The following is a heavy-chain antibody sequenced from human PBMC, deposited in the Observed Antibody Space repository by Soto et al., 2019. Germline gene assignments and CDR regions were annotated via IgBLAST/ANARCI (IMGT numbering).Heavy chain of an antibody. CDR2: TIPISGTA. J-gene: IGHJ2*01. CDR3: ERAGTTPWYGDL. D-gene: IGHD4-17*01. CDR1: GGTFSSYA. V-gene: IGHV1-69*12. Sequence: QVQLVQSGAEVKKPGSSVKVSCKASGGTFSSYAISWVRQAPGHGLEWMGGTIPISGTANYAQKFQGSFTITADESTSTAYMELIRLMSEDTAVYYCERAGTTPWYGDLWGRGTLVTVYS.